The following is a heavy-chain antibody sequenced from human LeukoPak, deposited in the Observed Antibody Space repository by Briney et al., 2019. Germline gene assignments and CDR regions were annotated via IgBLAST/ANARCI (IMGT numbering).Heavy chain of an antibody. CDR3: AKDSDTPHYFDY. V-gene: IGHV3-30*18. CDR1: GFTFSSYG. D-gene: IGHD5-18*01. CDR2: ILKDGSNK. Sequence: QPGGSLRLSCAASGFTFSSYGMHWVRQAPGKGLEWVAVILKDGSNKYYADSVKGRFTISRDNSKNTLYLQMNSLRAEDTAVYYCAKDSDTPHYFDYWGQGTLVTVSS. J-gene: IGHJ4*02.